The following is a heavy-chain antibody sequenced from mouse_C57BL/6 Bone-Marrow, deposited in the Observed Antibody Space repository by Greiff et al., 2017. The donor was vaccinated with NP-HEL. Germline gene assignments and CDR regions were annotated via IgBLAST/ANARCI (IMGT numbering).Heavy chain of an antibody. D-gene: IGHD1-1*01. V-gene: IGHV1-85*01. CDR1: GYTFTSYD. J-gene: IGHJ3*01. CDR3: ASRAGYGSSYVSAWFAY. CDR2: IYPRDGST. Sequence: VQLQQSGPELVKPGASVKLSCKASGYTFTSYDINWVKQRPGQGLEWIGWIYPRDGSTKYNEKFKGKATLTVDTSSSTAYMELLSLTSEDSAVYFGASRAGYGSSYVSAWFAYWGQGTLVTVSA.